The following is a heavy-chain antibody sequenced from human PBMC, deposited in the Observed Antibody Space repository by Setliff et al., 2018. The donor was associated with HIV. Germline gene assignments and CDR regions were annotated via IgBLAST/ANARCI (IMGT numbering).Heavy chain of an antibody. CDR2: IYTSGST. V-gene: IGHV4-59*10. CDR3: ARSRTNWFDP. CDR1: GGSFNDYY. Sequence: SETLSLTCAVYGGSFNDYYWIWIRQPPGKGLEWIGRIYTSGSTNYNPSLKSRVTISVDTSKNQFSLKLSSVTAADTAVYYCARSRTNWFDPWGQGTLVTVSS. J-gene: IGHJ5*02.